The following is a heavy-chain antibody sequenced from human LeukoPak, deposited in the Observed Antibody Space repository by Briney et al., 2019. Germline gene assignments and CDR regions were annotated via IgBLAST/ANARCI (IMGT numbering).Heavy chain of an antibody. CDR2: IRYGGSNK. CDR1: GFTFSSYG. Sequence: GGSLRLSCAASGFTFSSYGMNWVRQAPGKGLEWVAFIRYGGSNKYYADSVEGRFTISRDNPKNTLYLKMNSLRAEDTAVYYCAKVGGGGITIFGEDYWGRGTLVTVSS. CDR3: AKVGGGGITIFGEDY. D-gene: IGHD3-3*01. V-gene: IGHV3-30*02. J-gene: IGHJ4*02.